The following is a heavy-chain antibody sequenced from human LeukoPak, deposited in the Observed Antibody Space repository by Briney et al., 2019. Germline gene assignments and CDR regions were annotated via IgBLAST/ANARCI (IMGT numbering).Heavy chain of an antibody. D-gene: IGHD6-19*01. CDR2: IYYSGST. J-gene: IGHJ6*02. Sequence: SETLSLTCTVSGGSISSSSYYWGWIRQPPGKGLEWIGSIYYSGSTYYNPSLKSRVTISVDTSKNQFSLKLSSVTAADTAVYYCASGSGGWAYYYGMDVWGQGTTVTVSS. CDR1: GGSISSSSYY. CDR3: ASGSGGWAYYYGMDV. V-gene: IGHV4-39*01.